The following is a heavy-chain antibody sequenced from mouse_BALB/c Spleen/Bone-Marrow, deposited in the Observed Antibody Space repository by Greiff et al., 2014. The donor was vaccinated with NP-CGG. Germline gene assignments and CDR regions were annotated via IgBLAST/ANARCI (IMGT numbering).Heavy chain of an antibody. Sequence: QVQLKESGPQLVRPGASVKISCKASGYSFTRYWMHWVKQRPGLGLEWIGMIAPSNSETRLNQKFKDKATLTVDKSSSTAYMQINSPTSEDSAVYYCARRFDYWGQGTTLTVSS. CDR1: GYSFTRYW. J-gene: IGHJ2*01. CDR3: ARRFDY. CDR2: IAPSNSET. V-gene: IGHV1S126*01.